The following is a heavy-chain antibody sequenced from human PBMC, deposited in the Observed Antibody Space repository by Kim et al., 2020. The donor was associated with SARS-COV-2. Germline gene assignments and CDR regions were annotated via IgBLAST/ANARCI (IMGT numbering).Heavy chain of an antibody. D-gene: IGHD5-12*01. CDR3: ARERAGYDSYFDY. V-gene: IGHV3-30*04. Sequence: GGSLRLSCAASGFTFSSYAMHWVRQAPGKGLEWVAVISYDGSNKYYADSVKGRFTISRDNSKNTLYLQMNSLRAEDTAVYYCARERAGYDSYFDYWGQGTLATVSS. CDR2: ISYDGSNK. CDR1: GFTFSSYA. J-gene: IGHJ4*02.